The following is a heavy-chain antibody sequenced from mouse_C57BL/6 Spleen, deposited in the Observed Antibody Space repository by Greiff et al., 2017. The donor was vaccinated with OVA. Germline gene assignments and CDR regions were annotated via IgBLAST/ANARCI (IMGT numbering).Heavy chain of an antibody. D-gene: IGHD3-3*01. CDR1: GYAFTNYL. V-gene: IGHV1-54*01. CDR3: ASSLGNFYYFDY. CDR2: INPGSGGT. J-gene: IGHJ2*01. Sequence: QVQLQQSGAELVRPGTSVKVSCKASGYAFTNYLIEWVKQRPGQGLEWIGVINPGSGGTNYNEKFKGKATLTADKSSSTAYMQLSRLTSEDSAVYVCASSLGNFYYFDYWGQGTTLTVSS.